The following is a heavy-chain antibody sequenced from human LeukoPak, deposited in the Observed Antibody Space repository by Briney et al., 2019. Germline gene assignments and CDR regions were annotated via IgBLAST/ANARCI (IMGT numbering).Heavy chain of an antibody. J-gene: IGHJ4*02. D-gene: IGHD4-23*01. Sequence: PGGSLRLSCKASGFTFRNYVMHWVRQAPGKGLEWVSYISSSGSTIYYADSVKGRFTISRDNTKNSLYLQMNSLRADDTAVYYCARESTVVIPGYYFDFWGQGSLVTVSS. CDR1: GFTFRNYV. CDR2: ISSSGSTI. V-gene: IGHV3-48*03. CDR3: ARESTVVIPGYYFDF.